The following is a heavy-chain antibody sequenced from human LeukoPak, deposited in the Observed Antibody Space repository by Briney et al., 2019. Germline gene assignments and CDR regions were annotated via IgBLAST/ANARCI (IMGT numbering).Heavy chain of an antibody. CDR1: GFTFSSYS. Sequence: PGGSLRLSCAASGFTFSSYSMNWVRQAPGKGLEWVANIRQDGSERYYVVSVKGRFTISRDNAKNSLYLQMDSLRAEDTAVYYCARDLGKAGGYSSAFDYWGQGTLVTVSS. CDR3: ARDLGKAGGYSSAFDY. J-gene: IGHJ4*02. CDR2: IRQDGSER. D-gene: IGHD6-19*01. V-gene: IGHV3-7*01.